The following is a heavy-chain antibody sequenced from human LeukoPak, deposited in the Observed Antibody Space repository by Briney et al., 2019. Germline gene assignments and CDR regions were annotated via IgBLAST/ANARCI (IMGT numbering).Heavy chain of an antibody. CDR3: VRQAYFNS. V-gene: IGHV3-74*01. CDR1: GFIFNNYG. CDR2: INGDGSST. Sequence: PGGSLRLSCAASGFIFNNYGLIWVRQAPGKGLVWVSRINGDGSSTTYADSVKGRFTVSRDNAKNTLYLQMDSLRAEDTAVYYCVRQAYFNSWGQGTLVTVSS. J-gene: IGHJ4*02.